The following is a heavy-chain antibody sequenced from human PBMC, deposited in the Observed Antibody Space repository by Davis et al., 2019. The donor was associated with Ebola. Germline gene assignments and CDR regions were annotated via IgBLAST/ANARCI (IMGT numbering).Heavy chain of an antibody. CDR1: GFIFSSYA. Sequence: GESLKISCAASGFIFSSYAMSWVRQAPGKGLEWVSSISVRSITYHADSVKGRFTISRDNSKNKLYLQMNSLRAEDTAVYYCAKVHPPTAVTTGWFDPRGQGTLVTVSS. J-gene: IGHJ5*02. D-gene: IGHD4-17*01. CDR2: ISVRSIT. CDR3: AKVHPPTAVTTGWFDP. V-gene: IGHV3-23*01.